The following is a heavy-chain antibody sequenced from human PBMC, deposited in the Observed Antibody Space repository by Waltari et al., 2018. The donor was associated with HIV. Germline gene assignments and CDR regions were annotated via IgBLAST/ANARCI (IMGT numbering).Heavy chain of an antibody. D-gene: IGHD2-15*01. V-gene: IGHV4-31*03. J-gene: IGHJ4*02. CDR1: GGSIKNGGYY. CDR3: ARGSAYCSGGSCYLVGYFDY. Sequence: QVQLQESGPGLVKPSRTLSLTCTVSGGSIKNGGYYWSWIRQHPGKGLEWIGYIYYSGSTYYNPSLKRRVTISVDRSKNQFSLKLSSVTAADTAVYYCARGSAYCSGGSCYLVGYFDYWGQGTLVTVSS. CDR2: IYYSGST.